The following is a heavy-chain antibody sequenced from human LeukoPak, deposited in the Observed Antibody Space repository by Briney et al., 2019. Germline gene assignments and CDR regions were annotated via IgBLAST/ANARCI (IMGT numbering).Heavy chain of an antibody. CDR2: INPNSGGT. J-gene: IGHJ5*02. D-gene: IGHD1-14*01. CDR3: ARVSSPLQYNWFDP. CDR1: GYTFTGYY. Sequence: ASVKVSCKASGYTFTGYYMHWVRQAPGQGLEWMGRINPNSGGTNYAQRFQGRVTMTRDTSISTAYMELSRLRSDDTAVYYCARVSSPLQYNWFDPWGQGTLITVSS. V-gene: IGHV1-2*06.